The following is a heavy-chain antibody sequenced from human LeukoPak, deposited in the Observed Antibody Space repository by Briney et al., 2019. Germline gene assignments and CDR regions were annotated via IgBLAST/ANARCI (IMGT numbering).Heavy chain of an antibody. CDR2: ISYDGSNK. J-gene: IGHJ4*02. CDR3: ARPRSSRWSIPFDN. Sequence: PGRSLRLSCAASGFIFSNYTMHWVRQAPGKGLEWVAVISYDGSNKYYGDSVKGRFTISRDNSKNTLYLQMDSLRAEDTAVYYCARPRSSRWSIPFDNWGQGTLVTVSS. D-gene: IGHD6-13*01. CDR1: GFIFSNYT. V-gene: IGHV3-30-3*01.